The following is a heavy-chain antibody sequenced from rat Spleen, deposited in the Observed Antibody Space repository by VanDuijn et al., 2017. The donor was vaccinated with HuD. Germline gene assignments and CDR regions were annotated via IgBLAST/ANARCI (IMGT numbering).Heavy chain of an antibody. CDR2: ITSAGVTT. Sequence: EVQLVESGGGLVQPGRSLKLSCVASGFTFNNYWMTWIRQAPGKGLEWVASITSAGVTTYYPDSVKGRFTISRDNAKGTLYLEMNSLRSEDTATYYCARRGYYSSYGYWGQGVMVTVSS. V-gene: IGHV5-31*01. CDR3: ARRGYYSSYGY. D-gene: IGHD1-2*01. CDR1: GFTFNNYW. J-gene: IGHJ2*01.